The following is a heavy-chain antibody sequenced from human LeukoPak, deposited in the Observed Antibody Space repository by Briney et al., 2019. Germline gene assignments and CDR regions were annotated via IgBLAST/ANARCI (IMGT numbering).Heavy chain of an antibody. V-gene: IGHV3-7*01. Sequence: GGSLRLSCAASGFTFSSYLMSWVRQAPGKGLEWVANIKLDASEKYYADSVKGRFTISRDNAKNSLYLQINSLSAEDTAVYYCARINSVNYYFDSWGQGTLVTVSS. D-gene: IGHD5/OR15-5a*01. CDR2: IKLDASEK. CDR3: ARINSVNYYFDS. CDR1: GFTFSSYL. J-gene: IGHJ4*02.